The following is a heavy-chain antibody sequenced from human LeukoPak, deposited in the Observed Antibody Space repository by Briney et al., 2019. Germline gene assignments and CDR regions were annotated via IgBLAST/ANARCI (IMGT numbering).Heavy chain of an antibody. J-gene: IGHJ6*02. CDR2: ISFDGRNI. Sequence: AGGSLRLSCAASGFTFSNYAMYWVRQAPGKGLEWVAVISFDGRNIYYADSVKGRFTISRDNSRNTLYLQMNSLRGEDTAMYYCAKDVEEFRYFDWYTPTFGMDVWGQGTTVTVSS. CDR3: AKDVEEFRYFDWYTPTFGMDV. V-gene: IGHV3-30*18. D-gene: IGHD3-9*01. CDR1: GFTFSNYA.